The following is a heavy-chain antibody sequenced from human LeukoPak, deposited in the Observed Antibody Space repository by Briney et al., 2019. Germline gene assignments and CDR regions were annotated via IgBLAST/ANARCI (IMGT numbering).Heavy chain of an antibody. CDR3: ARIANPRGIAAAGTVSVFDQ. V-gene: IGHV3-48*04. D-gene: IGHD6-13*01. CDR1: GFTFSSYN. CDR2: ISSSGNTI. J-gene: IGHJ4*02. Sequence: GGSLRLSCAASGFTFSSYNMNWVRQAPGKGLEWVSYISSSGNTIYYADSVKGRFTISRDNAKNSLNLHMNSLRAEDTAVYYCARIANPRGIAAAGTVSVFDQWGQGTLVTVSS.